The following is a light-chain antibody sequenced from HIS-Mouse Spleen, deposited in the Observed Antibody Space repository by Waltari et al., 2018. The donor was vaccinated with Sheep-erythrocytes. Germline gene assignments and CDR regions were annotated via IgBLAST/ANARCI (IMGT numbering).Light chain of an antibody. CDR3: CSYAGSYNHV. Sequence: QSALTQPRPVSGSPGQSVTIPCPGTSRDVGGYNYVTWYQQHPGKAPKLMIYDGSKRPSGVPDRFSGSKSGNTASLTISGLQAEDEADYYCCSYAGSYNHVFATGTKVTVL. J-gene: IGLJ1*01. CDR2: DGS. V-gene: IGLV2-11*01. CDR1: SRDVGGYNY.